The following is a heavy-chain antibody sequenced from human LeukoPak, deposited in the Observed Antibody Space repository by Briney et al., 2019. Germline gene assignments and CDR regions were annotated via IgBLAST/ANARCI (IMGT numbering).Heavy chain of an antibody. CDR1: GFTFSNHG. J-gene: IGHJ3*02. Sequence: GGSLRLSCAASGFTFSNHGMHWVRQAPGKGLEWVAFLQYNGGDKNYADSVKGRFTISRDNSKNTLYLQMNSLRAEDTAVYYCAKGRSGYDFDAFDIWGQGTMVTVSS. CDR3: AKGRSGYDFDAFDI. V-gene: IGHV3-30*02. CDR2: LQYNGGDK. D-gene: IGHD5-12*01.